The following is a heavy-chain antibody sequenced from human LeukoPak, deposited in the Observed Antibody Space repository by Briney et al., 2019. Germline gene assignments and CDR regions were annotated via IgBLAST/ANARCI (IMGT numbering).Heavy chain of an antibody. D-gene: IGHD5-12*01. Sequence: GGSLRLSCEASRFTFSTYEMNWVRQAPGKGLEWISYINTSGNTKYYVDSVKGRFTISRDNAMNSLYLQTNSLRAEDTAVYYCARIGRGYSGYTIDYWGQGTLVTVSS. CDR1: RFTFSTYE. J-gene: IGHJ4*02. V-gene: IGHV3-48*03. CDR3: ARIGRGYSGYTIDY. CDR2: INTSGNTK.